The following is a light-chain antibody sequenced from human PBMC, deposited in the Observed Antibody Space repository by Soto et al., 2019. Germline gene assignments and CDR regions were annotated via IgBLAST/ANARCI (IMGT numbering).Light chain of an antibody. CDR1: SSNIGSKT. CDR2: SNN. Sequence: QSVLTQPPSASGTPGQRVTISCSGSSSNIGSKTVNWYQQLPGTAPKLLIYSNNQWPSGVPDRFSGSKSGTSASLAISGLQSEDEADYHCAAWDDSLNGPVFGGGTKLTVL. CDR3: AAWDDSLNGPV. V-gene: IGLV1-44*01. J-gene: IGLJ3*02.